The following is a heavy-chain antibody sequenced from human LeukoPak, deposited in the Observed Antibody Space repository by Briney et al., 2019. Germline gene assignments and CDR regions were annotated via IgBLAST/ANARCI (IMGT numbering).Heavy chain of an antibody. D-gene: IGHD3-10*01. CDR3: AKDSLWFGELSYFDY. V-gene: IGHV3-30*02. Sequence: GGSLRLSCAASGFTFSSYEMNWVRQAPGKGLEWVAFIRYDGSNKYYADSVKGRFTISRDNSKNTLYLQMNSLRAEDTAVYYCAKDSLWFGELSYFDYWGQGTLVTVSS. CDR1: GFTFSSYE. J-gene: IGHJ4*02. CDR2: IRYDGSNK.